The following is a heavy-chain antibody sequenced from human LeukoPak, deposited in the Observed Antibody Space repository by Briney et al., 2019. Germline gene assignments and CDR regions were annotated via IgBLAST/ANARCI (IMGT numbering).Heavy chain of an antibody. J-gene: IGHJ4*02. CDR3: AREPLNYFDY. CDR1: GGSFSGYY. Sequence: PSETLSLTCAVYGGSFSGYYWSWIRQPPGKGLEWIGEINHSGSTNYNPSLKSRVTISVDTSKNHFSLKLSSVTAADTAVYYCAREPLNYFDYWGQGTLVTVSS. V-gene: IGHV4-34*01. CDR2: INHSGST. D-gene: IGHD1-14*01.